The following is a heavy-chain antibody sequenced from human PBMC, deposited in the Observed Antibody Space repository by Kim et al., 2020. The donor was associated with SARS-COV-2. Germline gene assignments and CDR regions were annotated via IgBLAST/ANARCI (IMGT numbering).Heavy chain of an antibody. CDR2: INHGGGT. J-gene: IGHJ6*02. CDR3: ARYYFDTRGFRGLDV. Sequence: SQTLSLTCAVHGGSFSSYSWTWIRQPPGKGLEWVGEINHGGGTNYNPSLMSRGTISVDMSKNQFSLKLTSVTAADTAVYYCARYYFDTRGFRGLDVWGQGTTVTVSS. D-gene: IGHD3-22*01. CDR1: GGSFSSYS. V-gene: IGHV4-34*01.